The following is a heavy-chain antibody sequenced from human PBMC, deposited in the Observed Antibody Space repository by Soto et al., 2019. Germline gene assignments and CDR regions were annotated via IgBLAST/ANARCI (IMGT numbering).Heavy chain of an antibody. CDR1: GYSFTNND. CDR3: ARMATFGSLNWFDP. D-gene: IGHD3-16*01. V-gene: IGHV1-8*01. J-gene: IGHJ5*02. Sequence: ASVKVSCKASGYSFTNNDVTWVRQATGQGLEWMGWMNPGSGDTGYAQKFQGRVTMTRDISIATAYMELSSLRSDDTAIYYCARMATFGSLNWFDPWGQGTLVTVPQ. CDR2: MNPGSGDT.